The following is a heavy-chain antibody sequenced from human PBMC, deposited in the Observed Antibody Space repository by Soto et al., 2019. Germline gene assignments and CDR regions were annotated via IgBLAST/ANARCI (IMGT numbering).Heavy chain of an antibody. Sequence: KTSETLSLTCTVSGGSISSGGYYWSWIRQHPGKGLEWIGYIYYSGSTYYNPSLKSRVTISVDTSKNQFSLKLSSVTAADTAVYYCARDTYPRGYSYGSLDYWGQGTLVTVSS. J-gene: IGHJ4*02. CDR3: ARDTYPRGYSYGSLDY. CDR2: IYYSGST. CDR1: GGSISSGGYY. V-gene: IGHV4-31*02. D-gene: IGHD5-18*01.